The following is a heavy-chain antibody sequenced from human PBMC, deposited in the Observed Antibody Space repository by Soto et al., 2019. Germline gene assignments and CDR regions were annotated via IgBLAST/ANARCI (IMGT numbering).Heavy chain of an antibody. CDR1: GFSFSSYA. J-gene: IGHJ4*02. V-gene: IGHV3-23*01. CDR2: IGVSGGST. CDR3: AKGGGYTAMFYFDY. D-gene: IGHD5-18*01. Sequence: GGSLRLSCAASGFSFSSYAMSWVRQAPGEGLEWVSGIGVSGGSTYSADSVRGRFTISRDNSKNTLYLQMNSLRAEDTAVYYCAKGGGYTAMFYFDYWGQGTLVTVSS.